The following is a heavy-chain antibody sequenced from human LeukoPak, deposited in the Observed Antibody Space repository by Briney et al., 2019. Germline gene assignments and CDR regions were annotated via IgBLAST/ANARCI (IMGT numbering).Heavy chain of an antibody. Sequence: SETLSLTCAVYGGPFSGYYWSWIRQPPGKGLEWIGEINHSGSTNYNPSLKSRVTISVDTSKNQFSLKLSSVTAADTAVYYCARRRYGGNSGFLTGWGQGTLVTVSS. CDR2: INHSGST. J-gene: IGHJ4*02. CDR1: GGPFSGYY. V-gene: IGHV4-34*01. CDR3: ARRRYGGNSGFLTG. D-gene: IGHD4-23*01.